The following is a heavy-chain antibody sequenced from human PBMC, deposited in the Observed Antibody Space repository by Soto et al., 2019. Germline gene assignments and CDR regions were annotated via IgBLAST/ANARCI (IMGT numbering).Heavy chain of an antibody. Sequence: SETLSLTCTVSGASIRSTDYYWSWIRQAPGKGLEWIGYVYYTGSTYYNPSLMSRLTISVDTSKNQFSLKLTSVTAAETAVYYCVRTAREGAVAPHWFDRWGQGTQVTVSS. CDR2: VYYTGST. D-gene: IGHD2-21*02. CDR1: GASIRSTDYY. CDR3: VRTAREGAVAPHWFDR. V-gene: IGHV4-30-4*01. J-gene: IGHJ5*02.